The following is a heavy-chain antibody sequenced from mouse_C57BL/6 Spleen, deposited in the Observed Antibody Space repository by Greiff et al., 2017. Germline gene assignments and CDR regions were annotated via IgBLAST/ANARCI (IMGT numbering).Heavy chain of an antibody. J-gene: IGHJ2*01. Sequence: VQLKESGPGLVKPSQSLSLTCSVTGYSITSGYYWNWIRQFPGNKLEWMGYISYDGSNNYNPSLKNRISITRDTSKNQFFLKLNSVTTEDTATYYCAREDYGSFFDYWGQGTTLTVSS. CDR1: GYSITSGYY. CDR3: AREDYGSFFDY. D-gene: IGHD1-1*01. CDR2: ISYDGSN. V-gene: IGHV3-6*01.